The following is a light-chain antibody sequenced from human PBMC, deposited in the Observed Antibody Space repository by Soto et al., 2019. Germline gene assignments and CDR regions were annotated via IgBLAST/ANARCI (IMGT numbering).Light chain of an antibody. Sequence: QSVLTQSPSASASLGASVKLTCTLSCGHSSYAIAWHQQQPEKGPRYLMKLDSDGSHTKGDAIPDRFSGSSSGAERYLTISSLQSEDEADYYCQTWGTGIPVVFGGGTKLAVL. J-gene: IGLJ2*01. CDR2: LDSDGSH. CDR1: CGHSSYA. CDR3: QTWGTGIPVV. V-gene: IGLV4-69*01.